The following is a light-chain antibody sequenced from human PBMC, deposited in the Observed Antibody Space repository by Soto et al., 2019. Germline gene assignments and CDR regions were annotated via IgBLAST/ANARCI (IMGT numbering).Light chain of an antibody. CDR1: QSVSSN. CDR2: GAS. J-gene: IGKJ1*01. CDR3: QQYNNWPRT. Sequence: EIVMTQAPATVSVSPGERATLSCRASQSVSSNLAWYQQKPGQAPRLLIYGASTRATGIPARFSGSGSGTEFTLTISSLQSEEFAVYYCQQYNNWPRTFGQGTKVDIK. V-gene: IGKV3-15*01.